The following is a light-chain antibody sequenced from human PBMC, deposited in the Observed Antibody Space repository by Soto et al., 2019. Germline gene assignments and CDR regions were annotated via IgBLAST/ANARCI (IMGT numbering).Light chain of an antibody. CDR1: FNDVGGYNY. J-gene: IGLJ1*01. V-gene: IGLV2-8*01. Sequence: QSALTQPPSASGSPGQSVTISCTGTFNDVGGYNYVSWYQQHPGKVPKLILFEVNKRPSGVSGRFSGSKSGNTASLTISGLQAEDEADYYCCSFTSSNTHVFGTGTKVTVL. CDR2: EVN. CDR3: CSFTSSNTHV.